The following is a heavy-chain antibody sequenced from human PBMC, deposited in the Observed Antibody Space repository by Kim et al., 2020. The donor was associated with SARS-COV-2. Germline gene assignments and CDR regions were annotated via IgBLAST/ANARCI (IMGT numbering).Heavy chain of an antibody. Sequence: RFTISRDNSKNTPYLQMNSLRAEDTAVYYCARDSSITIFGVVIMGSGGMDVWGQGTTVTVSS. CDR3: ARDSSITIFGVVIMGSGGMDV. D-gene: IGHD3-3*01. V-gene: IGHV3-30*01. J-gene: IGHJ6*02.